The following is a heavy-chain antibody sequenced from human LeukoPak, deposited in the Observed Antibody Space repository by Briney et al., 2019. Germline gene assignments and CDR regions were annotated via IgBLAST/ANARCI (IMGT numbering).Heavy chain of an antibody. J-gene: IGHJ4*02. Sequence: PGGSLRLSCAASGFTVSNYALSWVRQAPGKGLEWVSTIGGSGGGTYYADSVKGRFTISRDTSKNTLYLQMNSLRAEDTAVYYCAKVQSDYYTWDYFDYWGPGTLVTVSS. CDR2: IGGSGGGT. V-gene: IGHV3-23*01. CDR1: GFTVSNYA. D-gene: IGHD3-3*01. CDR3: AKVQSDYYTWDYFDY.